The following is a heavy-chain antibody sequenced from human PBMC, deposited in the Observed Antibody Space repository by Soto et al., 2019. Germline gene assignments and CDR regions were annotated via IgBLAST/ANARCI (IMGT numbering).Heavy chain of an antibody. J-gene: IGHJ6*02. D-gene: IGHD3-16*02. V-gene: IGHV4-34*01. CDR3: ARDVRHCDYVWGSYRYTYGMDV. Sequence: PXESLSPSSEGYCGSFSGYYRSWIRQPPGKGLDWIGEINHSGSTNYNPSLKSRVTISVDTSKNQFSLKLSSVNAADTAVYYCARDVRHCDYVWGSYRYTYGMDVWGQGTTVTVSS. CDR2: INHSGST. CDR1: CGSFSGYY.